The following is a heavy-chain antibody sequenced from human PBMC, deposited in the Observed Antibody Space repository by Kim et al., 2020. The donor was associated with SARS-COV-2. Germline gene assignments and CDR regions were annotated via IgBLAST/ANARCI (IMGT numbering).Heavy chain of an antibody. CDR1: GGSFSGYY. CDR2: VYHTGAT. CDR3: ARSQRSITIPSQRLLDV. J-gene: IGHJ6*04. V-gene: IGHV4-34*01. D-gene: IGHD1-20*01. Sequence: SETLSLTCGVSGGSFSGYYWSWIRQPPGQGLEWIGEVYHTGATNYNPSLKGRVTISLATSKTQVSLWVTSVTAAATAVYYCARSQRSITIPSQRLLDVWGEGTTVIVSS.